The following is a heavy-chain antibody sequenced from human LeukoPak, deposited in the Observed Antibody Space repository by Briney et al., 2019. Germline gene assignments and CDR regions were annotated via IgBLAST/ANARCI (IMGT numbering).Heavy chain of an antibody. D-gene: IGHD2-21*02. CDR2: ISAYNGNT. CDR3: ARDPVTYCGGDCYNPQLFDY. V-gene: IGHV1-18*01. CDR1: GYTFTNYG. Sequence: ASVKVSCKASGYTFTNYGISWVRQAPGQGLEWMGRISAYNGNTNYAQKLQGGVTMTTDTSTSTAYMELRSLRSDDTAVYYCARDPVTYCGGDCYNPQLFDYWGQGTLVTVSS. J-gene: IGHJ4*02.